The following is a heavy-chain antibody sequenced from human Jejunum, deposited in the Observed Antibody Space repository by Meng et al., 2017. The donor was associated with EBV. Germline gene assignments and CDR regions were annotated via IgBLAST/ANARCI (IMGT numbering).Heavy chain of an antibody. CDR2: SRDKANGHTT. CDR3: TRSTTGYGNFDY. D-gene: IGHD2-2*01. J-gene: IGHJ4*02. CDR1: GFTFSDHY. Sequence: EVQLVESGGGLVQPGGSLRRSCAASGFTFSDHYIDWVRQVPGKGLEWVARSRDKANGHTTEYAASVKGRFTVSRDESKNSLFLQMNSLKTEDTAVYYCTRSTTGYGNFDYWGQGTLVTVSA. V-gene: IGHV3-72*01.